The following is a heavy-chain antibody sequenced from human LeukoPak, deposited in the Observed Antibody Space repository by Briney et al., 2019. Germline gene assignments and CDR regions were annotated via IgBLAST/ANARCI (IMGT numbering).Heavy chain of an antibody. D-gene: IGHD2-2*01. J-gene: IGHJ6*02. CDR1: GGTFSSYA. V-gene: IGHV1-69*13. Sequence: GASVMVSCKASGGTFSSYAISWVRQAPGQGLEWMGGIIPIFGTANYAQKFQGRVAITADESTSTAYMELSSLRSEDTAVYYCARASTAYYYYYGMDVWGQGTTVTVSS. CDR2: IIPIFGTA. CDR3: ARASTAYYYYYGMDV.